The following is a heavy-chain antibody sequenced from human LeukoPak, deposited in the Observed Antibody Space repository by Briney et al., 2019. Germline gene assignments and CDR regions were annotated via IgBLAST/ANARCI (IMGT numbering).Heavy chain of an antibody. J-gene: IGHJ3*01. CDR3: ARNGGNVFLVFIT. CDR2: IYYSGST. D-gene: IGHD3-9*01. Sequence: SETLSLTCTVSGGSISSYYWSWIRQPPGKGLEWIGYIYYSGSTNYNPSLKSRVTISVDTSKNQFSLKLSSVTAADTAVYYCARNGGNVFLVFITWAKGKMVTV. V-gene: IGHV4-59*01. CDR1: GGSISSYY.